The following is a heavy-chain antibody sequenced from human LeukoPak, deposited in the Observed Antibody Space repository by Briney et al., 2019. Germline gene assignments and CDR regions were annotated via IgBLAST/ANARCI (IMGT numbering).Heavy chain of an antibody. D-gene: IGHD4-11*01. CDR1: GGTFSSYA. CDR3: ARDRDYSNYFYYYGMDV. Sequence: PVKVSCKASGGTFSSYAISWVRQAPGQGLEWMGGIIPIFGTANYAQKFQGRVTITADESTSTAYMELSSLRSEDTAVYYCARDRDYSNYFYYYGMDVWGQGTTVTVSS. J-gene: IGHJ6*02. CDR2: IIPIFGTA. V-gene: IGHV1-69*13.